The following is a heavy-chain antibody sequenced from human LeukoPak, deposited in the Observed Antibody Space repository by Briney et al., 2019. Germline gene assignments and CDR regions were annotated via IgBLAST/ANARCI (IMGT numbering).Heavy chain of an antibody. CDR2: IYYSGST. J-gene: IGHJ4*02. CDR3: ARGGGYSSSWYAY. Sequence: NSSETLSLTCTVSGGSISSSSYYWGWIRQPPGKGLEWIGSIYYSGSTYYNPSLKSRVTISVDTSKNQFSLKLSSVTAADTAVYYCARGGGYSSSWYAYWGQGTLVTVSS. V-gene: IGHV4-39*07. CDR1: GGSISSSSYY. D-gene: IGHD6-13*01.